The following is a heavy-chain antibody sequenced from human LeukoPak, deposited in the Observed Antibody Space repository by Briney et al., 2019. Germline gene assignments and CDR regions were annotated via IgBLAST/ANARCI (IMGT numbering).Heavy chain of an antibody. CDR2: IYYSGST. CDR1: GGSISSYY. J-gene: IGHJ4*02. CDR3: AKPAISSRGWYYDY. D-gene: IGHD6-19*01. Sequence: PSETLSLTCTASGGSISSYYWSWIRQPPGKGLEWIGYIYYSGSTNYNPSLKSRVTISVDTSKKQFSLKLRSVTAADTAVYYCAKPAISSRGWYYDYWGQGTLVTVSS. V-gene: IGHV4-59*01.